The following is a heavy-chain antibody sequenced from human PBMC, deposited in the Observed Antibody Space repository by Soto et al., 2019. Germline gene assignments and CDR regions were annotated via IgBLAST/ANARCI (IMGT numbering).Heavy chain of an antibody. CDR2: ISSSSSTI. D-gene: IGHD2-2*01. CDR1: GFTFSSYS. Sequence: GGSLRLSCAASGFTFSSYSMNWVRQAPGKGLEWVSYISSSSSTIYYADSVKGRFTISRDNAKNSLYLQMNSLRAEDTAVYYCAREVVVPAAKAFGLDYWGQGTLVTVSS. V-gene: IGHV3-48*01. CDR3: AREVVVPAAKAFGLDY. J-gene: IGHJ4*02.